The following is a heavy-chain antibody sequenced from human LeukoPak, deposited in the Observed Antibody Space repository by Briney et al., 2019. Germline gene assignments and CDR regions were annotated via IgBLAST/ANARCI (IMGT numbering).Heavy chain of an antibody. V-gene: IGHV3-13*01. J-gene: IGHJ6*03. CDR1: GFTFGSYD. CDR3: ARGNYGHYMDV. Sequence: PGGSLRLSCAASGFTFGSYDMHWVRQATGKGLEWVSAIGTAGDTYYPGSVKGRFTISRENAKNSLYLQMNSLRAGDTAVYYCARGNYGHYMDVWGKGTTVTVSS. CDR2: IGTAGDT. D-gene: IGHD4-17*01.